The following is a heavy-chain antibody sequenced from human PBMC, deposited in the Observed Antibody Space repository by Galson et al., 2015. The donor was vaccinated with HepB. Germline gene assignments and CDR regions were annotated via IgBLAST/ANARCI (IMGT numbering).Heavy chain of an antibody. D-gene: IGHD4-11*01. CDR3: ARACSTPRTTALRNNWFDP. CDR1: GFTFSTYT. CDR2: ISYDGTNK. J-gene: IGHJ5*02. V-gene: IGHV3-30*04. Sequence: SLRLSCAASGFTFSTYTMHWFRQAPGKGLEWVSLISYDGTNKYYVDSVKGRFTISRDNSKNTLYLEMNSLRPDDTAVYYCARACSTPRTTALRNNWFDPWGQGTLVTVFS.